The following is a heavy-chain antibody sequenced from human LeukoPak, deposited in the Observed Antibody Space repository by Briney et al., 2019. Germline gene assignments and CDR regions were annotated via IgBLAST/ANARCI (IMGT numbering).Heavy chain of an antibody. CDR2: IRYDGSNK. J-gene: IGHJ4*02. CDR3: AKRTYSSSWYLDY. CDR1: GFTFNNYG. Sequence: GGSLRLSCVVSGFTFNNYGMHWVRQAPGKGLEWVAFIRYDGSNKYYADSVKGRFTISRDNSKNTLYLQMNSLRAEDTAVYYCAKRTYSSSWYLDYWGQGTLVTVSS. D-gene: IGHD6-13*01. V-gene: IGHV3-30*02.